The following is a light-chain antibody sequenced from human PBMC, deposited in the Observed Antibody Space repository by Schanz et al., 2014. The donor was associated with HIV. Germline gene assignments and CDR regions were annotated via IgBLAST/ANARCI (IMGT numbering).Light chain of an antibody. CDR2: RIS. CDR3: QQYNNWPYT. V-gene: IGKV3-15*01. Sequence: EIVMTQSPATLSVSPGDTVTLSCRATQSVGTMLDWFQQKPGQAPRLVIYRISTRASGIPARFSGSGSETEFTLTISSLQSEDFAVYYCQQYNNWPYTFGQGTKLEIK. J-gene: IGKJ2*01. CDR1: QSVGTM.